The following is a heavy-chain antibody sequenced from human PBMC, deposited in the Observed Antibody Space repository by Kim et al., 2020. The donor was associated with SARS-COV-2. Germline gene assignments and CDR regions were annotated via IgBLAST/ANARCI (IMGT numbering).Heavy chain of an antibody. V-gene: IGHV3-13*01. J-gene: IGHJ6*02. CDR1: GFTFSSYD. CDR3: ARGWGGSITHGMDV. Sequence: GGSLRLSCAASGFTFSSYDMHWVRQATGKGLEWVSAIGTAGDTYYPGSVKGRFTISRENAKNSLYLQMNSLRAGDTAVYYCARGWGGSITHGMDVWGQGTTVTVSS. D-gene: IGHD3-10*01. CDR2: IGTAGDT.